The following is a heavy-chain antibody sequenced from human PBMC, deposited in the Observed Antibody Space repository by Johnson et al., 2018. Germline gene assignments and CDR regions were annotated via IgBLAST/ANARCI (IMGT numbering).Heavy chain of an antibody. CDR1: AFTFSTYS. CDR3: ARDKSYAFDI. CDR2: ISGSSVFI. J-gene: IGHJ3*02. V-gene: IGHV3-48*02. Sequence: VQLVESGGGLLHPGGSLRLSCTASAFTFSTYSMNWVRQAPGKGLAWVSYISGSSVFIFYADSVKGRFTISRDSAKNSLYLQMNSLRDEDTDVYYCARDKSYAFDIWGQGTMVTVSS.